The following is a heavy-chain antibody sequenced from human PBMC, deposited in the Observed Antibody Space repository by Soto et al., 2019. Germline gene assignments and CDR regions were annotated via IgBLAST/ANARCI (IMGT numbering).Heavy chain of an antibody. CDR1: GGSFSDYY. CDR3: ARGPSPSGDY. CDR2: INHGGRT. J-gene: IGHJ4*02. Sequence: QVQLQQWGAGLLKPSETLSLNCAVYGGSFSDYYWSWIRQPPGKGLEWIGEINHGGRTKYNPSLKSRVTISVDTSKNQFSLILSSVTAADTAVYYCARGPSPSGDYWGQGTLVTVSS. D-gene: IGHD3-10*01. V-gene: IGHV4-34*01.